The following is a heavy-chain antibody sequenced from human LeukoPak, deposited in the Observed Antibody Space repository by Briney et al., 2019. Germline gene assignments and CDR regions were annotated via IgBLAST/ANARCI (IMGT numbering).Heavy chain of an antibody. D-gene: IGHD3-9*01. V-gene: IGHV3-15*07. CDR2: FKSKIVGGTT. J-gene: IGHJ4*02. Sequence: MTGGPLRFSCAPPGFTFINAGMTGFGKAPGKGLKWLGRFKSKIVGGTTDYAAPVKGRFTISRDDSKNTLYLQMNSLKTEDTAVYYCTTDIRYFDWLLRSNEIDYWGQGTLVTVSS. CDR3: TTDIRYFDWLLRSNEIDY. CDR1: GFTFINAG.